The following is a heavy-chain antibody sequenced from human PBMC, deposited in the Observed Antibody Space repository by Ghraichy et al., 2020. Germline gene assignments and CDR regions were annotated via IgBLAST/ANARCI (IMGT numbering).Heavy chain of an antibody. J-gene: IGHJ4*02. V-gene: IGHV4-34*01. CDR3: ARGFGSGRGDIID. Sequence: SETLSLTCAVYGGSFSGYYWIWIRQPPGKGLEWIGEITPRGNTNYNPSLKSRLTISADTSKNQFSLKLSSVTAADTAVYYCARGFGSGRGDIIDWGQGTLVTVSS. D-gene: IGHD3-10*01. CDR2: ITPRGNT. CDR1: GGSFSGYY.